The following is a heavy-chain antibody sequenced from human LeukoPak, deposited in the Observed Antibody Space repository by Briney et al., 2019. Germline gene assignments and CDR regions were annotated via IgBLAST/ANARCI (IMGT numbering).Heavy chain of an antibody. V-gene: IGHV3-30-3*01. CDR2: ISYDGSNK. Sequence: GGSLRLSCAASGFTFSSYAMHWVRQAPGKGLEWVAVISYDGSNKYYADSVKGRFTISREDSKNTVYLQMNSLITEDTAMYYCTTEYYGDYHYWGQGTLVTVSS. CDR3: TTEYYGDYHY. J-gene: IGHJ4*02. D-gene: IGHD4-17*01. CDR1: GFTFSSYA.